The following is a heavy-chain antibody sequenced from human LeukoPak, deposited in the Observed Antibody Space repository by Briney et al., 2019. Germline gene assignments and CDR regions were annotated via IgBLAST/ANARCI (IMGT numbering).Heavy chain of an antibody. V-gene: IGHV3-66*01. J-gene: IGHJ6*02. CDR3: AREGVGWFGELDGFYGMDV. CDR1: GFTVSSNY. Sequence: PGGSLRLSCAASGFTVSSNYMCWVRQAPGKGLEWVSVIYSGGSTYYADSVKGRFTISRDNSKNTLYLQMNSLRAEDTAVYYCAREGVGWFGELDGFYGMDVWGQGTTVTVSS. D-gene: IGHD3-10*01. CDR2: IYSGGST.